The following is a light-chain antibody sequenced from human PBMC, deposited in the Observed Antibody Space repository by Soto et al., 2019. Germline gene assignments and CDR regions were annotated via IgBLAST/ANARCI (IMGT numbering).Light chain of an antibody. V-gene: IGKV1-39*01. Sequence: GGRATITCRASQSISSYVNWYQHRPGKAPNLLIYDASTLQSGVPSRFSGSGSGTDFTLTISSLQPEDFATYYCQQSYTTPTTFGQGTKVDIK. CDR1: QSISSY. CDR3: QQSYTTPTT. CDR2: DAS. J-gene: IGKJ1*01.